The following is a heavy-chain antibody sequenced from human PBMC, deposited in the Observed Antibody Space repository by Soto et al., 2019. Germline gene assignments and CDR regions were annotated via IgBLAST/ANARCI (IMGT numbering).Heavy chain of an antibody. CDR3: ARGDGDYYDGNGYLGRH. D-gene: IGHD3-22*01. V-gene: IGHV3-74*01. J-gene: IGHJ4*02. CDR1: GFTFSSYW. CDR2: INSDGSRT. Sequence: GGSLRLCCAASGFTFSSYWMHWVRQAPGKGLVWVSRINSDGSRTSYADSAKGRFTISRDNAKNTVYLQMNSLRAEDTAVYYCARGDGDYYDGNGYLGRHWGQGTLVTVS.